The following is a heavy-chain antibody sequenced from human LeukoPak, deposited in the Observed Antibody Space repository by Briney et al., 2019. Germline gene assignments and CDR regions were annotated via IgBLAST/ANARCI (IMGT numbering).Heavy chain of an antibody. CDR3: VRGPRYYDDSGFHYGVFDI. D-gene: IGHD3-22*01. CDR1: EVTVSNNY. Sequence: GGSLRLSCGASEVTVSNNYMSWVRQAPGKGLQWVSVVYPGGNIYYADSVKGRFIISRDNSKNTLSLQMNSLTADDTAVYYCVRGPRYYDDSGFHYGVFDIWGQGTLVTVSS. CDR2: VYPGGNI. J-gene: IGHJ3*02. V-gene: IGHV3-53*01.